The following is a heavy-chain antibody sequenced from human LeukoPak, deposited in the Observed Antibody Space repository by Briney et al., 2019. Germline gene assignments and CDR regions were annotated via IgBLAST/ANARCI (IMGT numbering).Heavy chain of an antibody. V-gene: IGHV1-2*02. CDR3: ARAPTGDCGGDCYLGY. J-gene: IGHJ4*02. Sequence: ASVKVSCKASGYTFTGYYMHWVRQAPGQGLEWMGWINPNSGGTNYAQKFQGRVTMTRDTSISTAYMELSRLRSEDTAVYYCARAPTGDCGGDCYLGYWGQGTLVTVSS. CDR1: GYTFTGYY. CDR2: INPNSGGT. D-gene: IGHD2-21*02.